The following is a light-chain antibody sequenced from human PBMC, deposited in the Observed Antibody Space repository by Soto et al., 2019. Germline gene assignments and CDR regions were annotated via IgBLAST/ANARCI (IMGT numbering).Light chain of an antibody. CDR2: GAS. CDR3: QQYGSSSSWT. V-gene: IGKV3-20*01. Sequence: ETVVTPSPSTLSVSPGERATLSCRASQSVNTNFAWYQQKPGQAPRLLIYGASSRATGIPDRFSGSGSGTDFTLTINRLEPEDFAVYYCQQYGSSSSWTFGQGTKVDIK. CDR1: QSVNTN. J-gene: IGKJ1*01.